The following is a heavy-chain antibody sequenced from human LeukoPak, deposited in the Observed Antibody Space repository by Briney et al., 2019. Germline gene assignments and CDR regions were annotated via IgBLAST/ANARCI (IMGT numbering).Heavy chain of an antibody. V-gene: IGHV4-59*01. CDR1: GASISNNY. CDR3: ARDRVGDGYGYYFDY. J-gene: IGHJ4*02. D-gene: IGHD5-24*01. Sequence: SETLSLTCTVSGASISNNYWSWIRQPPGKGLEWIGYIYYTGTTNYNPSLKSRVTISVDTSKNQFSLKLSSVTAADTAVYYCARDRVGDGYGYYFDYWGQGTLVTVSS. CDR2: IYYTGTT.